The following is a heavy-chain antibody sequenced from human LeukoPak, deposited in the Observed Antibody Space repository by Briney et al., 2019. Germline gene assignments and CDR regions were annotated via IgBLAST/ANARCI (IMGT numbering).Heavy chain of an antibody. CDR2: IYYSGST. J-gene: IGHJ4*02. Sequence: SETLSLTCAVSGGSISSSSYYWGWIRQPPGKGLEWIGSIYYSGSTYYNPSLKSRVTISVDTSKNQFSLKLSSVTAADTAVYYCARVEINDYGDNYFDYWGQGTLVTVSS. CDR1: GGSISSSSYY. D-gene: IGHD4-17*01. V-gene: IGHV4-39*07. CDR3: ARVEINDYGDNYFDY.